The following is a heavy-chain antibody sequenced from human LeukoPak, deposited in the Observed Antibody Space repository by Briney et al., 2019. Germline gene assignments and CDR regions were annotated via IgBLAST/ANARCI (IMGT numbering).Heavy chain of an antibody. Sequence: PGGSLRLSCAASGFTFSNYWMSWVRQAPGKGLEWVANIKHDGSEKYYVDSVKGRFTISRDNAKNSLYLQMNSLRVEDTAVYYCAKWTYSSGWYYDYWGQGTLVTVSS. CDR3: AKWTYSSGWYYDY. D-gene: IGHD6-19*01. V-gene: IGHV3-7*02. CDR1: GFTFSNYW. J-gene: IGHJ4*02. CDR2: IKHDGSEK.